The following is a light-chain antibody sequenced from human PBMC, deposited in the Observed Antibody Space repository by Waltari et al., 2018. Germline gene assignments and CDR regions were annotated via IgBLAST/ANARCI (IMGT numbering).Light chain of an antibody. V-gene: IGLV3-21*03. Sequence: YELTQPPSVSVAPAKTAKISCGGHDIRDKTVHWYQQKPGQAPVLVIYDDTVRPSGIPKRISGSDTATLTIARVEAGDEAVYYCQVWDGDADHPVFGGGTKLTVL. CDR3: QVWDGDADHPV. CDR1: DIRDKT. CDR2: DDT. J-gene: IGLJ2*01.